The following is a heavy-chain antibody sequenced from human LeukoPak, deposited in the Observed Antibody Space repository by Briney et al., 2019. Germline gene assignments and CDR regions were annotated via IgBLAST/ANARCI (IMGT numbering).Heavy chain of an antibody. CDR3: ASYSGSYDWFDP. J-gene: IGHJ5*02. Sequence: SSETLSLTCAVYGGSFSGYYWSWIRQPPGMGLEWIGEINHSGSTNYNPSLKSRVTISVDTSKNQFSLKLSSVTAADTAVYYCASYSGSYDWFDPWGQGTLVTVSS. CDR2: INHSGST. V-gene: IGHV4-34*01. D-gene: IGHD1-26*01. CDR1: GGSFSGYY.